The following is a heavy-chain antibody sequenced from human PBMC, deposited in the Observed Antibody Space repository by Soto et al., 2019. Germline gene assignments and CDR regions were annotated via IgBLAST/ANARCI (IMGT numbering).Heavy chain of an antibody. J-gene: IGHJ4*01. CDR2: ISGSGGST. Sequence: EVQLLESGGGLVQPGGSLRLSCAASGFTFSSYAMSWVRQAPGKGLEWVSAISGSGGSTYYADSVKGRFTISRDNSKNPIYIQTNRQKVISRAEYYFQKAAGYMSGRGHGTLLTV. CDR3: QKAAGYMSG. CDR1: GFTFSSYA. D-gene: IGHD5-12*01. V-gene: IGHV3-23*01.